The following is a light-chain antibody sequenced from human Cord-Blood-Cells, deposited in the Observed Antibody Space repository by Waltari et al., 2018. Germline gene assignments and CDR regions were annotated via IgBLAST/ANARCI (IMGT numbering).Light chain of an antibody. CDR1: SSDVGGYNY. V-gene: IGLV2-14*01. Sequence: QSALTQPASVSGSPGQSITISCTGTSSDVGGYNYVSWYQQHPGNTPKLMIYEVSNRPSGVSKRFSGSKSGNTGSLTISALPAEDEADYYCSSYTSSSTLYVFGTGTKVTVL. J-gene: IGLJ1*01. CDR3: SSYTSSSTLYV. CDR2: EVS.